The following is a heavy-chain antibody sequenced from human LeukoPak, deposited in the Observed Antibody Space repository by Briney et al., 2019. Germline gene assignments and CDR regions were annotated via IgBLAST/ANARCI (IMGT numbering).Heavy chain of an antibody. D-gene: IGHD3-22*01. CDR3: ARTYYYDSSGYYYDSAFDI. Sequence: GGSLRLSCAASGFTVSSNYMSWVRQAPGKGLEWVSVIYSGGSTYYADSVKGRFTISRDNSKNTLYLQMNSLRAEDTAVYYCARTYYYDSSGYYYDSAFDIWGQGTMVTVSS. CDR2: IYSGGST. V-gene: IGHV3-66*01. CDR1: GFTVSSNY. J-gene: IGHJ3*02.